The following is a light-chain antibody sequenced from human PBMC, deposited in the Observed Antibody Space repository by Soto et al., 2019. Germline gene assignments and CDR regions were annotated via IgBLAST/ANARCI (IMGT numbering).Light chain of an antibody. CDR3: SSYTTSSTVV. CDR2: DVS. Sequence: QSALTQPASVSGSPGQSITISCTGTSSDIGTYNYVSWYQQHPGKVPKLLIFDVSSWPSGASNRFSGSKSGNMASLTISGLQAEDEADYYCSSYTTSSTVVFGGGTQLTV. CDR1: SSDIGTYNY. V-gene: IGLV2-14*03. J-gene: IGLJ2*01.